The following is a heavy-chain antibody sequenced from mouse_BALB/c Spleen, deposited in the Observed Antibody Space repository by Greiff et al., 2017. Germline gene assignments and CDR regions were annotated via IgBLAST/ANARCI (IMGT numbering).Heavy chain of an antibody. CDR1: GYTFTSYW. V-gene: IGHV1-5*01. CDR2: IYPGNSDT. CDR3: TRVTMITGDWYFDV. D-gene: IGHD2-4*01. Sequence: VQLQQSGTVLARPGASVKMSCKASGYTFTSYWMHWVKQRPGQGLEWIGAIYPGNSDTSYNQKFKGKAKLTAVTSTSTAYMELSSLTNEDSAVYYGTRVTMITGDWYFDVWGAGTTVTVAS. J-gene: IGHJ1*01.